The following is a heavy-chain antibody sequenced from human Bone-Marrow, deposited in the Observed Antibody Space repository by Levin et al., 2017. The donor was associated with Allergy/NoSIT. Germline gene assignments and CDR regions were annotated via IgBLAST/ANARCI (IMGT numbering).Heavy chain of an antibody. V-gene: IGHV3-7*04. CDR2: IKGGESDT. CDR3: TRDDHYYYMDV. J-gene: IGHJ6*03. Sequence: ETLSLTCGASGFTLSTYWMSWVRQAPGKGLEWVANIKGGESDTYYVDSVKGRFTISRDNANNVLYLQMNSLRVEDTAVYYCTRDDHYYYMDVWGKGTTVTVSS. CDR1: GFTLSTYW.